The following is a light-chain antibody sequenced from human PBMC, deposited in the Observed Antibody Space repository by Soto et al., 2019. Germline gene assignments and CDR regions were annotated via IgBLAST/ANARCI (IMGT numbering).Light chain of an antibody. CDR3: CSYGGSYTWV. CDR1: SGDVGGYNF. Sequence: QSALTQPRSVSGSPGQSVTISCTGTSGDVGGYNFVSWYQQHPGKAPTLMIFDVSQRPSGVPDRFSGSKSGNTASLTISGIQADDEADYYCCSYGGSYTWVFGGGTQLTVL. J-gene: IGLJ3*02. CDR2: DVS. V-gene: IGLV2-11*01.